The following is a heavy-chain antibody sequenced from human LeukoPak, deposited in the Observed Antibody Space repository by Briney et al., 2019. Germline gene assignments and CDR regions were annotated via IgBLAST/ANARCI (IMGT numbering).Heavy chain of an antibody. J-gene: IGHJ4*02. D-gene: IGHD3-16*01. CDR2: IWYDGSDK. Sequence: PGRSLRLSCAACGFTFSSHGMHGVRQAPGKGLEGVAVIWYDGSDKYYADSVKGRFTISRDNSKNTLYLQMTSLRADATAVYYCARDRVLHYFDYWGQGALVTVSS. CDR1: GFTFSSHG. CDR3: ARDRVLHYFDY. V-gene: IGHV3-33*01.